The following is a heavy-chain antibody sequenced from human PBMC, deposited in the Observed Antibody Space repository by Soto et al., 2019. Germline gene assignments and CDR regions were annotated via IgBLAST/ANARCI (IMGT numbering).Heavy chain of an antibody. Sequence: SGGSLRLSCVASEFTFNTYAMNWVRQAPGKGLEWVSAISASGGSASYADSVQGRFIISRVNSKNTLYLQMNSLRAEDAAIYYCVREGSGWYARASLDLWGRGTLVTVSS. J-gene: IGHJ4*03. CDR2: ISASGGSA. V-gene: IGHV3-23*01. D-gene: IGHD6-13*01. CDR1: EFTFNTYA. CDR3: VREGSGWYARASLDL.